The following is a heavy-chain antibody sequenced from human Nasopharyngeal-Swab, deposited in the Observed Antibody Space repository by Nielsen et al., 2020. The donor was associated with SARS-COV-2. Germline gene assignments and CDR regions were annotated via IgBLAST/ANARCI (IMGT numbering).Heavy chain of an antibody. V-gene: IGHV2-70*11. D-gene: IGHD3-9*01. Sequence: SGPTLVKPTQTLTLTCTFSGFSRSTSGMCVSWIRQPPGKALEWLERIDWDDDKYYSTSLKPRLTISKDTSKNQVVLTMTNMDPVDTATYYCARIHYDILTGYYSGEDYWGQGTLVTVSS. CDR3: ARIHYDILTGYYSGEDY. CDR1: GFSRSTSGMC. CDR2: IDWDDDK. J-gene: IGHJ4*02.